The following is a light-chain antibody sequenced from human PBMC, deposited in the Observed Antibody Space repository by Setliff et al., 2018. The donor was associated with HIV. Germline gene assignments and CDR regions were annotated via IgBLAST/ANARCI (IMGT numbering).Light chain of an antibody. V-gene: IGKV1D-12*01. CDR1: RRISTW. CDR3: QQANGFPLT. CDR2: DAS. Sequence: DTQMTQSPTSISASVGDRVTITCRASRRISTWLAWFQQEPGRAPKLLIFDASTLQSGVPSRFSGSGSGTDFTLTINDLQPEDFATYYCQQANGFPLTFGGGTKVDIK. J-gene: IGKJ4*01.